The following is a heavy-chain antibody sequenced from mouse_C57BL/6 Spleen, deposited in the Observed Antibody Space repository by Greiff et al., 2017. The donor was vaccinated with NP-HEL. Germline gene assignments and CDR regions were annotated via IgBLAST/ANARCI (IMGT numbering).Heavy chain of an antibody. CDR2: INPNNGGT. CDR3: ARRGVNWYFDV. J-gene: IGHJ1*03. D-gene: IGHD2-2*01. Sequence: VQLKESGPELVKPGASVKIPCKASGYTFTDYNMDWVKQSHGKSLEWIGDINPNNGGTIYNQKFKGKATLTVDKSSSTAYMELRSLTSEDTAVYYCARRGVNWYFDVWGTGTTVTVSS. CDR1: GYTFTDYN. V-gene: IGHV1-18*01.